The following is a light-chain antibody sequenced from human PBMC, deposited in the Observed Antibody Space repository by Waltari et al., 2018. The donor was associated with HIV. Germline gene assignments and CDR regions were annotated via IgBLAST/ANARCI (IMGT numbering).Light chain of an antibody. CDR3: SSYRTTFI. CDR2: DVS. J-gene: IGLJ2*01. Sequence: QSALTQPASMSGSPGQSITISCAGPTSDIGPSHSVPWYQPPTDRAPKLIIYDVSYRPSVVESRFSGSKSGNTASLTISDLRSDDEAVYYCSSYRTTFIFGAGTKLNVL. V-gene: IGLV2-14*03. CDR1: TSDIGPSHS.